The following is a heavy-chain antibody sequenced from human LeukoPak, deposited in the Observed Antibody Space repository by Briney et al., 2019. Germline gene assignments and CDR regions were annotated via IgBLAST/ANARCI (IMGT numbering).Heavy chain of an antibody. V-gene: IGHV4-59*01. CDR1: GFTFDTYR. J-gene: IGHJ3*02. Sequence: GSLRLSCAASGFTFDTYRMNWVRQAPGKGLEWIGYIYYTGSTNSNPSLKSRVTISVDTSKNQLSLQLSSVTAADTAVYYCARTNAFDIWGQGTMVTVSS. CDR3: ARTNAFDI. CDR2: IYYTGST.